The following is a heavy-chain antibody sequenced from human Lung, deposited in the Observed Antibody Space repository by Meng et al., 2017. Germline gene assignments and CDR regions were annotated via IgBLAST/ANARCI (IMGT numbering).Heavy chain of an antibody. D-gene: IGHD3-3*01. CDR1: GGSISSRNW. CDR2: IYHSGRT. CDR3: VRGGQDQAYYDFWSGPFDP. V-gene: IGHV4-4*02. J-gene: IGHJ5*02. Sequence: VRFQESGPGLVKPSGTLSLTGAVFGGSISSRNWWSWVRQSPGKGLEWIGEIYHSGRTNYNPSLESRVTISLDKSQNHFSLKVKSVTAADTAVYYCVRGGQDQAYYDFWSGPFDPWGQGTLVTVSS.